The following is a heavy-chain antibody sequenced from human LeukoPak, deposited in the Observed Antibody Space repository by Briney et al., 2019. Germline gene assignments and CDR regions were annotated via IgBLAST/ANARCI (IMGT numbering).Heavy chain of an antibody. CDR2: IYTSGST. CDR3: ARDREVYAIDDDYYYYMDV. J-gene: IGHJ6*03. D-gene: IGHD2-8*01. Sequence: SETLSLTCTVSGGSISSYYWSWIRQPAGKGLEWIGRIYTSGSTNYNPSLKSRVTMSVDTSKNQFSLKLSSVTAADTAVYYCARDREVYAIDDDYYYYMDVWGKGTPVTVSS. V-gene: IGHV4-4*07. CDR1: GGSISSYY.